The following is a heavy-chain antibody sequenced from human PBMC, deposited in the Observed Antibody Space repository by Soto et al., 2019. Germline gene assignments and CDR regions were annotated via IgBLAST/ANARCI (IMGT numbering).Heavy chain of an antibody. Sequence: PSETLSLTCTVSGGSISSGGYSWSCIRQSPEKGLEWLGCIYPTGSTYYHPSLKSRVTISIDTSRNQFSLNLTSVTAADTAVYYCARAPPGTSPRWVLSGQGTTVTVS. CDR2: IYPTGST. D-gene: IGHD3-10*01. J-gene: IGHJ6*02. V-gene: IGHV4-30-2*06. CDR3: ARAPPGTSPRWVL. CDR1: GGSISSGGYS.